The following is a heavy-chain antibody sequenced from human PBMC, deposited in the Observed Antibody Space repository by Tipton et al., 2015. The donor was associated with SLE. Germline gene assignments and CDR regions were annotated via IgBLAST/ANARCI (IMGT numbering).Heavy chain of an antibody. V-gene: IGHV4-61*01. D-gene: IGHD4-17*01. Sequence: TLSLTCTVSGGSISSGSYYWSWIRQPPGKGLEWIGYIYYSGSTNYNPSLKSRVTISVDTSKNQFSLKLSSVTAADTAVYYCARVSLRIEAFDIWGQGTMVTVSS. CDR1: GGSISSGSYY. J-gene: IGHJ3*02. CDR3: ARVSLRIEAFDI. CDR2: IYYSGST.